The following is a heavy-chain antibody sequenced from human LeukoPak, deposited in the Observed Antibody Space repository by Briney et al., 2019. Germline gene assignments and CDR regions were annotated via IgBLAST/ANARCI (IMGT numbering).Heavy chain of an antibody. J-gene: IGHJ4*02. V-gene: IGHV3-48*03. CDR1: GFDLNPYE. CDR3: ARDAPYLVGATYFDY. CDR2: IGGTGETI. Sequence: PGGSLRLTCVASGFDLNPYEMTWVRQAPGKGLEWVSYIGGTGETIYYADSVKGRFTVSRDNAKNSVYLQMNSLRAEDTAVYYCARDAPYLVGATYFDYWGQGTLVTVSS. D-gene: IGHD1-26*01.